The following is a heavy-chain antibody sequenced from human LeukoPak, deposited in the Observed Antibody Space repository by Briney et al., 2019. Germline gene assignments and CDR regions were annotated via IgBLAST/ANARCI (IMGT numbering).Heavy chain of an antibody. CDR3: ARGIAVAGTFWFDP. J-gene: IGHJ5*02. V-gene: IGHV3-7*01. D-gene: IGHD6-19*01. CDR1: GFTFSSYW. CDR2: IKQDGSEK. Sequence: GGSLRLSCAASGFTFSSYWMSWVRQAPGKGLEWVANIKQDGSEKYYVDSVKGRFTISRDNAKNSLYLQMNSLRAEDTAVYYCARGIAVAGTFWFDPWGQGTLVTVSS.